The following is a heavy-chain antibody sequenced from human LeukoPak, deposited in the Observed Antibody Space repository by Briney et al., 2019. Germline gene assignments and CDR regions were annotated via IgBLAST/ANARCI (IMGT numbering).Heavy chain of an antibody. CDR3: ARYLAGTGGNLHHYDY. Sequence: GESLQISCKGSGYGFTSYWIGWVRQMPGKGLEWMGIIYPGDSDTRYSPSFQGQVTISADKSISTAYLQWSSLKASDTAIYYCARYLAGTGGNLHHYDYWGQGTLVTVSS. V-gene: IGHV5-51*01. J-gene: IGHJ4*02. CDR2: IYPGDSDT. CDR1: GYGFTSYW. D-gene: IGHD3/OR15-3a*01.